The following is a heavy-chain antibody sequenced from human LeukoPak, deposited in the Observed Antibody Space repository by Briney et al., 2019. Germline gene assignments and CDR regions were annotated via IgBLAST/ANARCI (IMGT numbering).Heavy chain of an antibody. CDR3: AKGYCTSTSCYRFDY. Sequence: GGSLRPSCAASGFTFTSYSMNWVRQAPGKGLEWVSYISSGSGTIYYADSVKGRFTISRDNAKNSLYLQMNSLRAEDTALYYCAKGYCTSTSCYRFDYWGQGTLVTVSS. CDR1: GFTFTSYS. D-gene: IGHD2-2*01. V-gene: IGHV3-48*01. CDR2: ISSGSGTI. J-gene: IGHJ4*02.